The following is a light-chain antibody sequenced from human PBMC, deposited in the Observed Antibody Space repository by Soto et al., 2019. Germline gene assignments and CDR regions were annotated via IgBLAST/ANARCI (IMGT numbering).Light chain of an antibody. CDR1: QSVGSN. J-gene: IGKJ1*01. Sequence: EIVMTQSPATLSVSPGERATLSCRASQSVGSNLAWYQQKPGQAPRLLIYGASTRATGIPARFSGTGSGTDFSLTVSSLQSEDFAVYYCQQYDNWPQTFGQGTKVEI. V-gene: IGKV3-15*01. CDR3: QQYDNWPQT. CDR2: GAS.